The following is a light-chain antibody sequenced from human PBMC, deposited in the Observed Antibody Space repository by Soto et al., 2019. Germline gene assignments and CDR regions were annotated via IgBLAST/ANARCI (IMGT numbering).Light chain of an antibody. CDR3: QQYGCSPVT. J-gene: IGKJ4*01. Sequence: EIVLTQSPGALSLSPGETATLSCRASQSVSSSYLAWYQQRPGQAPRLLIYGASGRATGIPDRFSGSGSGTDFTLTITTLEPEDFAVYYCQQYGCSPVTFGGGAKLEIK. CDR1: QSVSSSY. CDR2: GAS. V-gene: IGKV3-20*01.